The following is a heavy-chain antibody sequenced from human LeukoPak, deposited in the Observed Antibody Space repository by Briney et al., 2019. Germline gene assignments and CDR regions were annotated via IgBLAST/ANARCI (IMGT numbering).Heavy chain of an antibody. J-gene: IGHJ5*02. V-gene: IGHV4-34*01. CDR2: INHSGST. D-gene: IGHD5-18*01. CDR1: GGSFSGYY. CDR3: ARFPGYSYGYRANWFDP. Sequence: SETLSLTCAVYGGSFSGYYWSWIRQPPGKGLEWFGEINHSGSTNYNPSLKSRVTISVDTSKNQFSLKLSSVTAADTAVYYCARFPGYSYGYRANWFDPWGQGTLVTVSS.